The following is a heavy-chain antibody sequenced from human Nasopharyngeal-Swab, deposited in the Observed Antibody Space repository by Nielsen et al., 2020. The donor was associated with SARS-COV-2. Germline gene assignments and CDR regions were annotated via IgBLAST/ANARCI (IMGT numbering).Heavy chain of an antibody. CDR2: IYHSGST. Sequence: SETLSLTCAVSGCSISSSNWWSWVRQPPGKGLEWIAEIYHSGSTYYNPSLKSRVTISVDTSKNQFSLKLSSVTAADTAVYYCARDNHDYNWGQGTLVTVSS. CDR3: ARDNHDYN. J-gene: IGHJ4*02. D-gene: IGHD4-11*01. V-gene: IGHV4-4*02. CDR1: GCSISSSNW.